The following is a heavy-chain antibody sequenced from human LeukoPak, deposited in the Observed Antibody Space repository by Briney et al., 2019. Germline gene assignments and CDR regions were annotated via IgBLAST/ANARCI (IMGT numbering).Heavy chain of an antibody. CDR1: GFTFSSYT. CDR3: ASQGSGYDSPIDY. J-gene: IGHJ4*02. V-gene: IGHV3-21*01. CDR2: ISTSSLYI. D-gene: IGHD5-12*01. Sequence: GGALRLSCAASGFTFSSYTMTWVRQAPVKGLEWDSSISTSSLYIYYADSVKGRFTISRDNARSSVYLEMNSLRAEDTAVYYCASQGSGYDSPIDYWGQGTLVTVSS.